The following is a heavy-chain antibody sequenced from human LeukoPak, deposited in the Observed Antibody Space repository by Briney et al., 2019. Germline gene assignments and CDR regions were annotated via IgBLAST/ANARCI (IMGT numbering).Heavy chain of an antibody. V-gene: IGHV4-39*07. CDR3: ARETELLWSQLAWFDP. CDR1: GGSISSSSYY. J-gene: IGHJ5*02. CDR2: IYYSGST. Sequence: SETLSLTCTVSGGSISSSSYYWGWIRQPPGKGLEWIGSIYYSGSTYYNPSLKSRVTISVDTSKNQFSLKLSSVTAADTAVYYCARETELLWSQLAWFDPWGQGTLVTVSS. D-gene: IGHD3-10*01.